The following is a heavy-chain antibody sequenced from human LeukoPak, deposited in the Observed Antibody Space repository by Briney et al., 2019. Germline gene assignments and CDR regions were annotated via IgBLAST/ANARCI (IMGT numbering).Heavy chain of an antibody. V-gene: IGHV3-23*01. CDR2: IVDTGDGT. D-gene: IGHD6-13*01. Sequence: GGSLRLSCAASGFTFSSYAMSWVRQAPGKGLGWVSTIVDTGDGTFYADSVRGRFTISRDNSKNTLYLQMNSLRAEDTAVYYCAKNQQLDNWFDPWGQGTLVTVSS. CDR1: GFTFSSYA. J-gene: IGHJ5*02. CDR3: AKNQQLDNWFDP.